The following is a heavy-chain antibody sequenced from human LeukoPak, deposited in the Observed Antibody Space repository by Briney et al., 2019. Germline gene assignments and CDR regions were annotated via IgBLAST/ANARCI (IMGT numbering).Heavy chain of an antibody. CDR2: INPNSGGT. CDR1: GYTFTGYY. V-gene: IGHV1-2*02. Sequence: ASVKVSCKASGYTFTGYYMHWVRQAPGQGLEWMGWINPNSGGTNYAQKFQGRVTMTRDTSISKAYMELSRLRSDDTAVYYCARVLSGGLLWFGELLYFDYWGQGTLVTVSS. J-gene: IGHJ4*02. CDR3: ARVLSGGLLWFGELLYFDY. D-gene: IGHD3-10*01.